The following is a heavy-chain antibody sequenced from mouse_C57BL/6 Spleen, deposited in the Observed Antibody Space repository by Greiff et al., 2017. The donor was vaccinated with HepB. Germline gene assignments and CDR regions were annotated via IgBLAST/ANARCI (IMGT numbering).Heavy chain of an antibody. Sequence: QVQLQQPGAELVKPGASVKLSCKASGYTFTSYWMQWVKQRPGQGLEWIGEIDPSDSYTNYNQKFKGKATLTVDTSSSPAYMQLSSLTSEDSAVYYCARRAANFYYFDYWGQGTTLTVSS. CDR3: ARRAANFYYFDY. V-gene: IGHV1-50*01. CDR1: GYTFTSYW. D-gene: IGHD6-1*01. J-gene: IGHJ2*01. CDR2: IDPSDSYT.